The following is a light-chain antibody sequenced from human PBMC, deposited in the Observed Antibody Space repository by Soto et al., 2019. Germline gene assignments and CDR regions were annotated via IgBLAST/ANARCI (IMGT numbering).Light chain of an antibody. CDR1: QNIATW. CDR2: EAS. Sequence: DIQVTQFPSTLPASVGDRVTITCRASQNIATWLAWYQQKPGKAPKLLIYEASSLESGVPSRFGGSGSETEFTLTISGLQPDDFATYFCQQYDDYPLTFGGGTKVDIK. CDR3: QQYDDYPLT. J-gene: IGKJ4*01. V-gene: IGKV1-5*03.